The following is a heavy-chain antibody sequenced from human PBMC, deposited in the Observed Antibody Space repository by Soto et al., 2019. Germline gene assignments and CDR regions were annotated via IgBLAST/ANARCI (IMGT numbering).Heavy chain of an antibody. CDR3: AKVPIVATMYYSWALFAY. Sequence: GGSLRLSCAASGFTFSSYSMNWGRQAPGKGLEWVSSISSSSSYIYYADSVKGRFTISRDNAKDSLYLQMNSLRDEDKAVYYCAKVPIVATMYYSWALFAYWGQGTLVTVSS. J-gene: IGHJ4*02. V-gene: IGHV3-21*04. D-gene: IGHD5-12*01. CDR2: ISSSSSYI. CDR1: GFTFSSYS.